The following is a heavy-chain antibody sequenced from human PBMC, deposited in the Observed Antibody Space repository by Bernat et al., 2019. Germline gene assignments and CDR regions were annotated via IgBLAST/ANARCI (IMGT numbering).Heavy chain of an antibody. CDR3: ARGLSHYGPDY. Sequence: QVQLQQWGAGLLKPSETQSLTCAVYGGSFSGYYWSWIRQPPGKGLEWIGEINHSGSTNYNPSLKSRVTISVDTSKNQFSLKLSSVTAADTAVYYCARGLSHYGPDYWGQGTLVTVSS. CDR1: GGSFSGYY. V-gene: IGHV4-34*01. CDR2: INHSGST. D-gene: IGHD3-10*01. J-gene: IGHJ4*02.